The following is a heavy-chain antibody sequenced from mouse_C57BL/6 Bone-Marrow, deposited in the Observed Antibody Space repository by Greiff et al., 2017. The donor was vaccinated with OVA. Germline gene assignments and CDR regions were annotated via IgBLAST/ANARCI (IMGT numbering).Heavy chain of an antibody. V-gene: IGHV2-2*01. J-gene: IGHJ4*01. CDR2: IWSGGST. D-gene: IGHD2-3*01. Sequence: QVQLQQSGPGLVQPSQSLSITCTVSGFSLTSYGVHWVRQSPGKGLEWLGVIWSGGSTDYNAAFISRLSISKDNSKSQVFFKMNSLQADDTAIYYGARRAVAGYYEDYYAMDYWGQGTSVTVSS. CDR3: ARRAVAGYYEDYYAMDY. CDR1: GFSLTSYG.